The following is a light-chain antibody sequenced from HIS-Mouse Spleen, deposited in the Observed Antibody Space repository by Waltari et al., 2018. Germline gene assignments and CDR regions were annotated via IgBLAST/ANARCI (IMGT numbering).Light chain of an antibody. J-gene: IGKJ1*01. CDR1: QGSSSY. CDR2: AAS. CDR3: QQLNSYPPT. V-gene: IGKV1-9*01. Sequence: DIQLTQSPSFLSASVGDRVTITCRASQGSSSYLAWYQQKPVKAPKLLIYAASTLQSGVPSRFSGSGSGTEFTLTISSLQPEDFATYYCQQLNSYPPTFGQGTKVEIK.